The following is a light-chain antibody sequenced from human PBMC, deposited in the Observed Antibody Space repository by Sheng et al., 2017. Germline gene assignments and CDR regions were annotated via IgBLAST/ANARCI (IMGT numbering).Light chain of an antibody. V-gene: IGLV1-47*02. CDR3: ATWDDSLSGYLV. J-gene: IGLJ2*01. CDR1: TSNIGSNY. Sequence: QSVLTQPPSASGTPGQRVTISCSGSTSNIGSNYVYWYQQLPGTGPPNLLIYGSDEQPSGVPDRFSGSKSGTSGSLAISGLRSEDEADYYCATWDDSLSGYLVFGGGTKLTVL. CDR2: GSD.